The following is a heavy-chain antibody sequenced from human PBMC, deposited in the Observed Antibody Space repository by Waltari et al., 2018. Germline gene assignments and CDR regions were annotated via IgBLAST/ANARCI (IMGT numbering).Heavy chain of an antibody. CDR1: GYSLTKQF. Sequence: QVQVVQAGAGLKTPGAPVKNLCQTFGYSLTKQFMRWVRQATGQGLEWMGWMNPNSGNSGYAQKFEGRVTITRTTSISTAYMELSNLRSEDTAVYYCARAFGDLDHWGQGTLVTVSS. D-gene: IGHD4-17*01. CDR2: MNPNSGNS. J-gene: IGHJ4*02. V-gene: IGHV1-8*03. CDR3: ARAFGDLDH.